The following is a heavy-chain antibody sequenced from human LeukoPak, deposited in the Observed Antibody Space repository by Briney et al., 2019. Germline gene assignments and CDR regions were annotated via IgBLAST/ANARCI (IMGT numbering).Heavy chain of an antibody. CDR1: GFTFSSYG. CDR2: ISGGGST. J-gene: IGHJ4*02. V-gene: IGHV3-23*01. Sequence: PGGSLRLSCAASGFTFSSYGMHWVRQAPRKGLEWVSSISGGGSTYFSDSVKGRFTISRDISKNTLYLQVNSLRAEDTAVYYCAKDLYTYGTTPLDYWGRGTLVTVSS. CDR3: AKDLYTYGTTPLDY. D-gene: IGHD5-18*01.